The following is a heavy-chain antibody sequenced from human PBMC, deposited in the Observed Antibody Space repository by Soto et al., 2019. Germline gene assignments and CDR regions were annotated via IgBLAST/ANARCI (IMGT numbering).Heavy chain of an antibody. V-gene: IGHV1-18*01. CDR2: ISAYNGNT. CDR1: GYTFTSYG. D-gene: IGHD2-2*01. CDR3: ARASSIVVVPAPIFYYYGMDV. J-gene: IGHJ6*02. Sequence: GASVKVSCKASGYTFTSYGLSWVRQAPGQGLEWMGWISAYNGNTNYAQKLQGRVTMTTDTSTSTAYMELRSLRSDDTAVYYCARASSIVVVPAPIFYYYGMDVWGQGTTDTVSS.